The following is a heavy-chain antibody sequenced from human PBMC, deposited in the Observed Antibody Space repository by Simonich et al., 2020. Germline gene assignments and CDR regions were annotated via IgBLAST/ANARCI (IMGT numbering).Heavy chain of an antibody. V-gene: IGHV3-23*01. CDR3: AKDSSLVGATDWFDP. D-gene: IGHD1-26*01. CDR1: GFTFSSYA. J-gene: IGHJ5*02. Sequence: EVQLLESGGGLVQPGGSLRLSCAASGFTFSSYAMSWVRQAPEKGLGWFQANGGKGGSTYDEDSVNGRFTISRDNSKNTLYLQMNSLRAEDTAVYYCAKDSSLVGATDWFDPWGQGTLVTVSS. CDR2: NGGKGGST.